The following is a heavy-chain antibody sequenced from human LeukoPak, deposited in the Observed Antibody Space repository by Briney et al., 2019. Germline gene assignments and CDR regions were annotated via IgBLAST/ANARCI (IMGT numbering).Heavy chain of an antibody. V-gene: IGHV3-21*01. J-gene: IGHJ5*02. Sequence: GGSLRLSCAASGFTFSSYSMNWVRQAPGKGLEWVSSISSSSSYIYYADSVKGRFTISRDNAKNSLYLQMNSLRAEDTAVYYCARDYEAAAGHSWFDPWGQGTLVTVSS. CDR1: GFTFSSYS. D-gene: IGHD6-13*01. CDR2: ISSSSSYI. CDR3: ARDYEAAAGHSWFDP.